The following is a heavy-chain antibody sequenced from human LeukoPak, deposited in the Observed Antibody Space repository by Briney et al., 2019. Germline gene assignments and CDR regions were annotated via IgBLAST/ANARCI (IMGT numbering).Heavy chain of an antibody. CDR3: TRDRFYAMDA. V-gene: IGHV3-74*01. CDR1: GVTSRNSW. Sequence: GGSLRLSCVASGVTSRNSWMHWVRQAPGKGLVWVSRITXXGXSXXXXDXXXGRFTISRDSAKNTLYLQMNSLRGEDTAVYYCTRDRFYAMDAWGQGTTVTVSS. J-gene: IGHJ6*02. CDR2: ITXXGXSX.